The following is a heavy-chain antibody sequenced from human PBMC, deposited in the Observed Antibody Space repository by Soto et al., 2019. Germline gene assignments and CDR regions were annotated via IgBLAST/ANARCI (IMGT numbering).Heavy chain of an antibody. Sequence: ASVKVSCKASGYTFTSYGISWVRQAPGQGLEWMGWISAYNGNTNYAQKLQGRVTMTTDTSTSTAYMELRSLRSDDTAVYYCATISEYYYDSSGYPYYYGMDVWGQRTPVTVSS. D-gene: IGHD3-22*01. CDR3: ATISEYYYDSSGYPYYYGMDV. CDR1: GYTFTSYG. CDR2: ISAYNGNT. V-gene: IGHV1-18*04. J-gene: IGHJ6*02.